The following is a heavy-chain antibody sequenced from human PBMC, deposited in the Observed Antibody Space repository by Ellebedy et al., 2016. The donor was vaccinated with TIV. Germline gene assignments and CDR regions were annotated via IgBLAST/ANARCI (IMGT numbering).Heavy chain of an antibody. CDR3: ARARGWYGSDGMDV. D-gene: IGHD6-19*01. J-gene: IGHJ6*04. CDR2: IYGGGNT. Sequence: PGGSLRLSCAASGFTVSSNYMSWVRRAPGQGLGCVSVIYGGGNTDYAEHVEGRFTISRDNSKNTVYLQMNSLRAEDTAVYYCARARGWYGSDGMDVWGEGTTVTVSS. V-gene: IGHV3-53*01. CDR1: GFTVSSNY.